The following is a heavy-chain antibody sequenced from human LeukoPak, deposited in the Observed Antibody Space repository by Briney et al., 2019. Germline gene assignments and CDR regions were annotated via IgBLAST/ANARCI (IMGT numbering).Heavy chain of an antibody. V-gene: IGHV3-30-3*01. Sequence: PGGSLRLSCAASGFTFSSHAMHWVRQAPGKGLEWVAVILHDGSNQYYADSVKGRFTISRDNSKNTLYLQMNSLRAEDTAVYYCARDYGGNSRNHDAFDIWGQGTMVTVSS. CDR1: GFTFSSHA. CDR2: ILHDGSNQ. D-gene: IGHD4-23*01. J-gene: IGHJ3*02. CDR3: ARDYGGNSRNHDAFDI.